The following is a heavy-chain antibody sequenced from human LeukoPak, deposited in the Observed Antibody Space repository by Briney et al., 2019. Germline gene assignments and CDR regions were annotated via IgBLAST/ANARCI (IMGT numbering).Heavy chain of an antibody. D-gene: IGHD2-15*01. CDR3: ARACSGGTCHLGY. Sequence: GGSLRLSCAASGFTFSSYHMNWVRQAPGRGLEWVSSITSTSSYIYYADSVKGRFTISRDNAKNSLYLQMNSLRAEDTAVYFCARACSGGTCHLGYWGQGTLVTVSS. J-gene: IGHJ4*02. CDR1: GFTFSSYH. CDR2: ITSTSSYI. V-gene: IGHV3-21*01.